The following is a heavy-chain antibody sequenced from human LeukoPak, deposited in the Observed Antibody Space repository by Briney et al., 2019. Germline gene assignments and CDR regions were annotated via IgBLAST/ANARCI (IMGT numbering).Heavy chain of an antibody. CDR3: ATAGTPTSKGAAGFYYYYGMDV. D-gene: IGHD6-13*01. CDR2: FDPEDGET. Sequence: EASVKVSCKVSGYTLTELSMHWVRRAPGKGLEWMGGFDPEDGETIYAQKFQGRVTMTEDTSTDTAYMELSSLRSEDTAVYYCATAGTPTSKGAAGFYYYYGMDVWGQGTTVTVSS. V-gene: IGHV1-24*01. J-gene: IGHJ6*02. CDR1: GYTLTELS.